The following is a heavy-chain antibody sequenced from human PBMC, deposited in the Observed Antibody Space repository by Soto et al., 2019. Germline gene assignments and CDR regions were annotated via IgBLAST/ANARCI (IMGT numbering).Heavy chain of an antibody. V-gene: IGHV3-30*02. D-gene: IGHD3-10*02. CDR2: MSYDGSDT. CDR1: GFIFSNNG. J-gene: IGHJ4*02. Sequence: VGSLRLSGVGSGFIFSNNGMHWVRQTPGKGLEWVAFMSYDGSDTFYADSVKGRFTISRDNSKNTLFLHMSNLRAEDTAMYYCTIVRVADSALDHWGQGTLVTVSS. CDR3: TIVRVADSALDH.